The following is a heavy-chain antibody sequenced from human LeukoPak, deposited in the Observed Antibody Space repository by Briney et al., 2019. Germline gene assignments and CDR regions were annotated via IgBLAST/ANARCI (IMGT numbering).Heavy chain of an antibody. D-gene: IGHD3-22*01. CDR3: ARVVGYYDSSGYPDY. CDR1: GGSISSYY. CDR2: IYYSVST. V-gene: IGHV4-59*01. Sequence: ASETLSLTCTVSGGSISSYYWSWIRQPPGKGLEWIGYIYYSVSTNYNPSLKSRVTISVDTSKNQFSLKLSSVTAADTAVYYCARVVGYYDSSGYPDYWGQGTLVTVSS. J-gene: IGHJ4*02.